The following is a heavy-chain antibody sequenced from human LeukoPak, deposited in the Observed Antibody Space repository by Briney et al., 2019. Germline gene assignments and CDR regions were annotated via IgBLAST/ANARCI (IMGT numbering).Heavy chain of an antibody. V-gene: IGHV1-18*01. CDR2: ISAYNGNT. J-gene: IGHJ4*02. Sequence: ASVPVSCQACGYTFTSYGISWVRQAPGQGLEWMGWISAYNGNTNYAQKLQGRVTMTTDTSTSTAYMELRSLRSDDTAVYYCARDEGTAFDYWGQGTLVTVSS. CDR3: ARDEGTAFDY. CDR1: GYTFTSYG. D-gene: IGHD2-21*02.